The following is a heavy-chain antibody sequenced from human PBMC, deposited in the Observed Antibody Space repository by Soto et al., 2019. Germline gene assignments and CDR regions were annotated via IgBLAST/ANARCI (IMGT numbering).Heavy chain of an antibody. J-gene: IGHJ4*02. D-gene: IGHD2-8*01. V-gene: IGHV3-33*01. Sequence: GGSLRLSCAASGFTFSSYGMHWVRQAPGKGLEWVAVIWYDGSNKYYADSVKGRFTISRDNSKNTLYLQMNSLRAEDTAVYYCAGGDIVLMGWEWLVPFDYWGQGTLVTVSS. CDR1: GFTFSSYG. CDR3: AGGDIVLMGWEWLVPFDY. CDR2: IWYDGSNK.